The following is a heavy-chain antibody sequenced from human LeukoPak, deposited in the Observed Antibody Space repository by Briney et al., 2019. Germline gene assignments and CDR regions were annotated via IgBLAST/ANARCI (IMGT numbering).Heavy chain of an antibody. CDR2: INPSGGST. CDR1: GYTFTNYY. V-gene: IGHV1-46*01. CDR3: ARNPPAAGMGRIWFDP. Sequence: ASVKVSCKASGYTFTNYYMHWVRQAPGQGLEWMGIINPSGGSTTYAQKFQGRVIMTRDTSISTAYMELSRLRSDDTAVYYCARNPPAAGMGRIWFDPWGQGTLVTVSS. D-gene: IGHD6-13*01. J-gene: IGHJ5*02.